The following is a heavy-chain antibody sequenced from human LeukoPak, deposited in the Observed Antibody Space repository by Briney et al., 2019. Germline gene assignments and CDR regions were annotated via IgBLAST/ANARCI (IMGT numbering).Heavy chain of an antibody. V-gene: IGHV3-48*01. Sequence: GGSLRLSCAASGFTFSSYSMNWVRQAPGKGLEWVSYISSSSSTIYYADSVKGRFALSRDNAKNSLYLQMNSLRAEDTAVYYCARDHHRRLYDSQARNTFDIWGQGTMITVSS. CDR2: ISSSSSTI. CDR1: GFTFSSYS. CDR3: ARDHHRRLYDSQARNTFDI. D-gene: IGHD3-22*01. J-gene: IGHJ3*02.